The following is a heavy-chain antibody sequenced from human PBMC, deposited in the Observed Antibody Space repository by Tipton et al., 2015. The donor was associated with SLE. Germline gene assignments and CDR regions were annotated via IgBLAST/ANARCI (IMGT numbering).Heavy chain of an antibody. J-gene: IGHJ5*02. CDR3: ARHYGSITILEWSNWFDP. CDR1: GVSFTGLY. Sequence: TLSLTCSVDGVSFTGLYWTWIRQPPGKELEWIGEINHSGRTNYSPSLKSRVSLSVDTSKNQFSLTLTSVTAADTAVYYCARHYGSITILEWSNWFDPWGQGTLVTVSS. CDR2: INHSGRT. D-gene: IGHD3-3*01. V-gene: IGHV4-34*01.